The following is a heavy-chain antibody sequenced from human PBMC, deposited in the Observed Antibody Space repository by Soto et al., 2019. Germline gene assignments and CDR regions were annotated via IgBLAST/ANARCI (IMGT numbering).Heavy chain of an antibody. J-gene: IGHJ4*02. CDR2: IYYSGST. CDR3: ASMYSSSWYFFDY. Sequence: QVQLQESGPGLVKPSETLSLTCSFSTFSISSYYWSGIRQPPGKGLEWIGYIYYSGSTNYNPSLKSRVTVSLDTSKNQFSLKLRSVTAADTAVYYCASMYSSSWYFFDYWAQGTLVTVSS. D-gene: IGHD6-13*01. CDR1: TFSISSYY. V-gene: IGHV4-59*01.